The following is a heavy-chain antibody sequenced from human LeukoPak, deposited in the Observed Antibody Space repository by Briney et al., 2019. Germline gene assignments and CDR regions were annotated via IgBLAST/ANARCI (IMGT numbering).Heavy chain of an antibody. V-gene: IGHV3-23*01. CDR1: GFTFSSYA. CDR2: ISGSGGST. J-gene: IGHJ4*02. D-gene: IGHD5-18*01. CDR3: TTVPQYSIKAYDY. Sequence: PGGSLRLSCAASGFTFSSYAMSWVRQAPGKGLEWVSAISGSGGSTYYADSVKGRFTISRDDSKNTLYLQMNSLKTEDTAVYYCTTVPQYSIKAYDYWGQGTLVTVSS.